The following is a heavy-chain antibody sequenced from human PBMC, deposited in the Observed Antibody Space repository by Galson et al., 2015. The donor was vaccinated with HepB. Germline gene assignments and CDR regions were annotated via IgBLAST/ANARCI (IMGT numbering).Heavy chain of an antibody. CDR1: GGSFSGYY. Sequence: LSLTCAVYGGSFSGYYWSWIRQPPGKGLEWIGEINHSGSTNYNPSLKSRVTISVDTSKNQFSLKLSSVTAADTAVYYCARGILGPFDYWGQGTLVTVSS. J-gene: IGHJ4*02. CDR3: ARGILGPFDY. V-gene: IGHV4-34*01. D-gene: IGHD2-21*01. CDR2: INHSGST.